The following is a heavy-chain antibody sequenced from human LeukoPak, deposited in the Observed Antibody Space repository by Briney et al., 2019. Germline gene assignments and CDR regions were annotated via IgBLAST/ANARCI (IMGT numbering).Heavy chain of an antibody. CDR2: ISYDGSNK. CDR1: GFTFSSYG. J-gene: IGHJ4*02. Sequence: GGSLRLSCAASGFTFSSYGMHWVRQAPGKGLEWVAVISYDGSNKYYADSVKGRFTISRDNSKNTLYLQMNSLRAEDTAVYYCAKAALDGYNYWFDYWGQGTLVTVSS. V-gene: IGHV3-30*18. D-gene: IGHD5-24*01. CDR3: AKAALDGYNYWFDY.